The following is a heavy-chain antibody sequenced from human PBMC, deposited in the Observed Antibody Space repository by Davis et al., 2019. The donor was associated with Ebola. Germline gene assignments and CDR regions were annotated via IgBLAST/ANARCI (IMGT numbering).Heavy chain of an antibody. D-gene: IGHD1-26*01. CDR3: ARVESQGSYFYYYYYGMDV. Sequence: GRFTISRDNAKNSLYLQMNSLRAEDTAVYYCARVESQGSYFYYYYYGMDVWGQGTTVTVSS. J-gene: IGHJ6*02. V-gene: IGHV3-11*06.